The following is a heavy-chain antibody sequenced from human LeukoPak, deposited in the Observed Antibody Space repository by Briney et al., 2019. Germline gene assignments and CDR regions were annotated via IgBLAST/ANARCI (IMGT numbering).Heavy chain of an antibody. Sequence: SGGSLRLSCAASRFTFSSYSMNWVRQAPGKGLEWVSSISSTSSYIYYADSVKGRFTISRDNAKNSLYLQMNSLRAEDTAVYYCARDWDDIWTGQFNWGQGTLVTVSS. CDR3: ARDWDDIWTGQFN. CDR1: RFTFSSYS. V-gene: IGHV3-21*01. CDR2: ISSTSSYI. D-gene: IGHD3-9*01. J-gene: IGHJ4*02.